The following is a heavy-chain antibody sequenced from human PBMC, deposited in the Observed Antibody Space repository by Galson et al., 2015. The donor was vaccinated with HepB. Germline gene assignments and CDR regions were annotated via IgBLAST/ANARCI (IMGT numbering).Heavy chain of an antibody. Sequence: SLRLSCAASGFTFSDYGMRWVRQAPGKGLEWVAVISFDGSNKYYADSVKGRFTISRDNSKNTLYLQMNSLRAADTAVYYCAKDGYDYWSDYSYYFDYWGQGTLVTVSS. CDR1: GFTFSDYG. J-gene: IGHJ4*02. D-gene: IGHD3-3*01. CDR3: AKDGYDYWSDYSYYFDY. V-gene: IGHV3-30*18. CDR2: ISFDGSNK.